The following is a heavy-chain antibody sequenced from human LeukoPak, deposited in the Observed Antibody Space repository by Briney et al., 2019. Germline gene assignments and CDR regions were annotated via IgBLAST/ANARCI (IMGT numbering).Heavy chain of an antibody. Sequence: SETLSLTCTVSGGSISSYYWSWIRQPPGKGLEWIGYIYYSGSTNYNPSLKSRVTISVDTSKNQFSPKLSSVTAADTAVYYCAREVAGYCSSTSCFPYYYYYYMDVWGKGTTVTVSS. CDR1: GGSISSYY. CDR3: AREVAGYCSSTSCFPYYYYYYMDV. D-gene: IGHD2-2*01. V-gene: IGHV4-59*01. CDR2: IYYSGST. J-gene: IGHJ6*03.